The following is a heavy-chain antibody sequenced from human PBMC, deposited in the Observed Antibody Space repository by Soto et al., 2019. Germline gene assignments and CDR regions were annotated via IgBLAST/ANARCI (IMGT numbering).Heavy chain of an antibody. Sequence: QVQLVQSGAEVKKPGSSVKVSCKASGGTFSSYAISWVQQAPGQGLEWMGGIIPIFGTANYAQKFQGRVTITADKSTSTAYMELSSLRYEDTAVYYCARDLSGGRYYFHYYSYGIDVWGQGTTVTVSS. CDR3: ARDLSGGRYYFHYYSYGIDV. V-gene: IGHV1-69*06. J-gene: IGHJ6*02. CDR1: GGTFSSYA. CDR2: IIPIFGTA. D-gene: IGHD1-26*01.